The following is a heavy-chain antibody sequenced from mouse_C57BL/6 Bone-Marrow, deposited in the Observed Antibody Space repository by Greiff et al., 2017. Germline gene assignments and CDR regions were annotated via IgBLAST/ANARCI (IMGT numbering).Heavy chain of an antibody. J-gene: IGHJ3*01. D-gene: IGHD2-4*01. CDR3: ARPLYYDFSWFAY. CDR2: ILPGSGST. V-gene: IGHV1-9*01. CDR1: GYTFTGYW. Sequence: VQLQQSGAELMKPGASVKLSCKATGYTFTGYWIEWVKQRPGPGLEWIGEILPGSGSTNYNEKFKGKATFTADTSSNTAYMQLGSLTTEYSAIYYCARPLYYDFSWFAYWGQGTLVTVSA.